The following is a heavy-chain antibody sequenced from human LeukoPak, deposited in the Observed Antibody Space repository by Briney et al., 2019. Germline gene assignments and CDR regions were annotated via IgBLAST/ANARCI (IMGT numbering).Heavy chain of an antibody. V-gene: IGHV4-59*01. J-gene: IGHJ4*02. D-gene: IGHD3-22*01. CDR1: GGSISSYY. Sequence: SETLSLTCTVSGGSISSYYWSWIRQPPGKGLEWIGYIYYSGSTNYNPSLKSRVTISVDTPKNQFSLKLSSVTAADTAVYYCARGPDYYDSSGYIFDYWGQGTLVTVSS. CDR3: ARGPDYYDSSGYIFDY. CDR2: IYYSGST.